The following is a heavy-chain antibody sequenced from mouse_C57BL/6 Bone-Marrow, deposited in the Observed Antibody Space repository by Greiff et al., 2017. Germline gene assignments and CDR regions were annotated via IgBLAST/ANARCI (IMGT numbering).Heavy chain of an antibody. CDR1: GFNITTTY. CDR3: APGGISTVAPHFDV. D-gene: IGHD1-1*01. J-gene: IGHJ1*03. CDR2: FDPANGNT. V-gene: IGHV14-3*01. Sequence: VHVKQSVAELVRPGASVKLSCTASGFNITTTYMHWVKQRPEQGLEWIGSFDPANGNTKYAPKFQGKATLTADTSSNTAYLQRSSRTSEDTAIYYCAPGGISTVAPHFDVWGTGTTVTVSS.